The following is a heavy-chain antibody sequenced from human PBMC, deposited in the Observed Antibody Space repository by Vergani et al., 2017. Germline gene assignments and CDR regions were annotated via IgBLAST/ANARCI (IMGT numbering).Heavy chain of an antibody. D-gene: IGHD6-19*01. CDR2: ISSSSSYI. V-gene: IGHV3-21*01. J-gene: IGHJ4*02. CDR3: ARAYSSGWYFIYYFDY. CDR1: GFTFDDYG. Sequence: EVQLVESGGGVVRPGGSLRLSCAASGFTFDDYGMSWVRQAPGKGLEWVSSISSSSSYIYYADSVKGRFTISRDNAKNSLYLQMNSLRAEDTAVYYCARAYSSGWYFIYYFDYWGQGTLVTVSS.